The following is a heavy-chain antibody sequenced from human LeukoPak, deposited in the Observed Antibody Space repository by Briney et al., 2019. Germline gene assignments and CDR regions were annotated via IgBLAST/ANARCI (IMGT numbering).Heavy chain of an antibody. CDR2: IYYSGST. J-gene: IGHJ6*03. V-gene: IGHV4-59*01. CDR3: ARRSSCSTSCYKRSGFYYMDV. Sequence: PSETLSLTCTVSGGSISSYYWSWIRQPPGKGLEWIGYIYYSGSTNYNPSLRSRVTISVDTSKNQFSLRLSSVTAADTAVYYCARRSSCSTSCYKRSGFYYMDVWGKGTTVTVSS. D-gene: IGHD2-2*02. CDR1: GGSISSYY.